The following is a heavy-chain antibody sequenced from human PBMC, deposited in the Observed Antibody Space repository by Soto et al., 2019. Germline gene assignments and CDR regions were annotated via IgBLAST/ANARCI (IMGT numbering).Heavy chain of an antibody. J-gene: IGHJ3*02. V-gene: IGHV1-3*01. CDR2: INAGNGNT. CDR3: ARDVSVQLGRNAFDI. CDR1: GYTFTSYA. D-gene: IGHD1-1*01. Sequence: ASVKVSCKASGYTFTSYAMHWVRQAPGQRLEWMGWINAGNGNTNYAQKFQGWVTMTRDTSISTAYMELSRLRSDDTAVYYCARDVSVQLGRNAFDIWGQGTMVTVSS.